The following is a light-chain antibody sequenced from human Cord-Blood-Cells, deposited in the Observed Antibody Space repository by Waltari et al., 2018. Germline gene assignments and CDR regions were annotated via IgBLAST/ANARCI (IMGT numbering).Light chain of an antibody. Sequence: QSVLTQPPSASGTPGQRVTISCSGSSSNIGSNYVYWYQQLPGTAPKLLIYRNNQRPSGVPDRFSGSTSGPSASLAISGLRSEDEADYYCAAWDDSLSGYVFGTGTKVTVL. J-gene: IGLJ1*01. CDR3: AAWDDSLSGYV. V-gene: IGLV1-47*01. CDR2: RNN. CDR1: SSNIGSNY.